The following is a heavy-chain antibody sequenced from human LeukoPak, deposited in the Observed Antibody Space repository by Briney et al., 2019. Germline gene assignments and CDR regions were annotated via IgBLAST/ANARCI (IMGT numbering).Heavy chain of an antibody. CDR3: ARDIRYSYGSYYYYYMDV. Sequence: GGSLRLSCTASGFIFSNLWMTWVRQAPGKGLEWVGRIKSKVDGGTTDYAAPVKGRFTISRDNAKNSLYLQMNSLRAEDTAVYYCARDIRYSYGSYYYYYMDVWGKGTTVTVSS. CDR2: IKSKVDGGTT. CDR1: GFIFSNLW. J-gene: IGHJ6*03. V-gene: IGHV3-15*01. D-gene: IGHD5-18*01.